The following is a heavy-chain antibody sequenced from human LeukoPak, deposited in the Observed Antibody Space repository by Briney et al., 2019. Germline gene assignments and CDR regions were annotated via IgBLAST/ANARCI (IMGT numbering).Heavy chain of an antibody. Sequence: GRSLRLSCAVSGFTLSSYEMNWVRQAPGKGRGWVSYISSSGSTIYYADSVKGRFTISRDNAKNSLYLQMNSLRAEDTAVYYCARVPHGYSSSWYADYGMDVWGKGTTVTVSS. D-gene: IGHD6-13*01. V-gene: IGHV3-48*03. J-gene: IGHJ6*04. CDR1: GFTLSSYE. CDR2: ISSSGSTI. CDR3: ARVPHGYSSSWYADYGMDV.